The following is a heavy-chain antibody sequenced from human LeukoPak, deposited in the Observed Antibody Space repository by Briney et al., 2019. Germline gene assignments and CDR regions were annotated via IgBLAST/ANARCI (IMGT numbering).Heavy chain of an antibody. CDR1: GYTFTSYG. CDR3: ARLHCSGGNCYSHFDY. J-gene: IGHJ4*02. D-gene: IGHD2-15*01. CDR2: ISAYTGNT. Sequence: GASVKVSCKASGYTFTSYGISWVRQAPGQGLEWMGWISAYTGNTNYAEKLQDRVTVTTDISTDTAYMEVRSLRSDDTAVYYCARLHCSGGNCYSHFDYWGQGTLVTVSS. V-gene: IGHV1-18*01.